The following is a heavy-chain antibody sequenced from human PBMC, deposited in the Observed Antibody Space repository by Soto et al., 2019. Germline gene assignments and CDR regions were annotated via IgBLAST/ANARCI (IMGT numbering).Heavy chain of an antibody. CDR2: IYHSGST. D-gene: IGHD5-12*01. V-gene: IGHV4-59*01. Sequence: SETLSLTCTVSGGSITTYYWSWIRQPPGKGLEWIGYIYHSGSTNYNPSLRSRVTISLDTSKSQFSLKLSSVTAADTAVYYCARGRTKGGYKTWGQGTLVTVSS. J-gene: IGHJ5*02. CDR1: GGSITTYY. CDR3: ARGRTKGGYKT.